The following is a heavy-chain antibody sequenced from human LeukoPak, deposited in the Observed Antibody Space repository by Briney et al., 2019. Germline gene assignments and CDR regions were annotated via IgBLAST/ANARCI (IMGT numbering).Heavy chain of an antibody. CDR2: IYPGDSDT. J-gene: IGHJ4*02. CDR1: GYSFTKSW. Sequence: GESLKISCKGSGYSFTKSWIGWVRQMPGKGLEWMGIIYPGDSDTRYSPSFQGQVTISADKSISTAYLQWSSLKASGTAMYYCARLVVPAAPVDYWGQGTLVTVSS. V-gene: IGHV5-51*01. D-gene: IGHD2-2*01. CDR3: ARLVVPAAPVDY.